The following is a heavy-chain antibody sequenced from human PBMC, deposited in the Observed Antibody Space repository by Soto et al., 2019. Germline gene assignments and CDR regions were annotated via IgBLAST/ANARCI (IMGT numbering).Heavy chain of an antibody. CDR1: GGSVISGSYC. Sequence: SETLSLTCTVSGGSVISGSYCWSWIRQPPGKGLEWIGYIYYSGSTNYNPSLKSRVTISVDTSKNQFSLKLSSVTAADTAVYYCARESIAAADFDYWGQGTLVTVSS. D-gene: IGHD6-13*01. CDR3: ARESIAAADFDY. CDR2: IYYSGST. V-gene: IGHV4-61*01. J-gene: IGHJ4*02.